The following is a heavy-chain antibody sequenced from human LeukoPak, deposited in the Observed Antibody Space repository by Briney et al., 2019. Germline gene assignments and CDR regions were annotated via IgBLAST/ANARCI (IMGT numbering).Heavy chain of an antibody. CDR3: AKDRAGTPWAD. J-gene: IGHJ4*02. V-gene: IGHV3-23*01. CDR2: ISGSGTDT. CDR1: GFTFTTYT. Sequence: GGSLRLSCAASGFTFTTYTMTWVRQAPGKGLGCVSTISGSGTDTYYADSAKGRFTVSRDNSRNTLFLQMNSLRAEDTAVYYCAKDRAGTPWADWGQGTLVTVSS. D-gene: IGHD1-1*01.